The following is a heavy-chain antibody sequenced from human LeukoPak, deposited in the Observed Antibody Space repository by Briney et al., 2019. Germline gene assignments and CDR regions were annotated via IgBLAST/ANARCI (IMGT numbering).Heavy chain of an antibody. CDR3: ARSTDYGDYYFDY. CDR2: ISPNGGST. D-gene: IGHD4-17*01. Sequence: EASVKVSCKASGYTFTNYHMHWVRQAPGQGLEWMGIISPNGGSTGYAQKFQGRVTMTRDTSTNTVYMELSSLRSEDTAVYYCARSTDYGDYYFDYWGQGTLVTVSS. V-gene: IGHV1-46*01. J-gene: IGHJ4*01. CDR1: GYTFTNYH.